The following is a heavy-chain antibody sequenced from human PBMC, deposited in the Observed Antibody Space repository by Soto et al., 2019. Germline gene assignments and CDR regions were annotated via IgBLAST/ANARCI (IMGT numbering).Heavy chain of an antibody. CDR1: GFTFSSYA. V-gene: IGHV3-23*01. CDR3: AKGVPGIAVAGTGYFQH. Sequence: EVQLLESGGGLVQPGGSLRLSCAASGFTFSSYAMSWVRQAPGKGLEWVSGISGSGASTYYADSVKGRLTISRDNSKNTLYLQMNSLRAEDTAVYYCAKGVPGIAVAGTGYFQHWGQGTLVTVSS. D-gene: IGHD6-19*01. CDR2: ISGSGAST. J-gene: IGHJ1*01.